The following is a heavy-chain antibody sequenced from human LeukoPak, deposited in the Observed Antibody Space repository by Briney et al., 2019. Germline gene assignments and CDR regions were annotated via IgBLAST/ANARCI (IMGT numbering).Heavy chain of an antibody. CDR2: IRGYSGNT. J-gene: IGHJ4*02. D-gene: IGHD5-18*01. Sequence: ASVKVSCKASGYTFSNYGISWVRQAPGQGLEWVGWIRGYSGNTIYAQKLQGRVTMTTDTYTTTAYMELRSLRSDDTAVYYCATGPYGYSYGNVIDYWGQGTLVTVSS. V-gene: IGHV1-18*01. CDR1: GYTFSNYG. CDR3: ATGPYGYSYGNVIDY.